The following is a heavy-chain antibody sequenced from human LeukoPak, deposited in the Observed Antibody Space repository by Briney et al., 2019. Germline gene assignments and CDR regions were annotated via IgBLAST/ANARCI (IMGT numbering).Heavy chain of an antibody. V-gene: IGHV4-39*01. CDR1: GVSISTSTYY. CDR3: ARQGGWGGAASLIEY. D-gene: IGHD1-26*01. CDR2: MFYRGST. J-gene: IGHJ4*02. Sequence: SETLSLTCTVSGVSISTSTYYWAWIRQPPGKGLEWIGSMFYRGSTYYNASLRSRVTISVDTSKNQFSLNLSSVTASDTAIFYCARQGGWGGAASLIEYWGQGTLVTVSS.